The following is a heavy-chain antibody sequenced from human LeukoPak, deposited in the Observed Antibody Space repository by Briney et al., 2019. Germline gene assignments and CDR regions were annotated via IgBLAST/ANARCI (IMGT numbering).Heavy chain of an antibody. Sequence: ASVKVSCTASGYTFTSYGISWVRQAPGQGLEWMGWISAYNGNTNYAQKLQGRVTMTTDTSTSTAYMELRSLRSDDTAVYYCASTIVVGPWVYFDYWGQGTLVTVSS. D-gene: IGHD2-15*01. V-gene: IGHV1-18*01. CDR1: GYTFTSYG. CDR2: ISAYNGNT. CDR3: ASTIVVGPWVYFDY. J-gene: IGHJ4*02.